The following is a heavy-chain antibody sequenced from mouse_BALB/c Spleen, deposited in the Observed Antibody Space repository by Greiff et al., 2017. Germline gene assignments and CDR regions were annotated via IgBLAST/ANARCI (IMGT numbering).Heavy chain of an antibody. CDR3: ARTDYYGSSFSYWYFDV. D-gene: IGHD1-1*01. V-gene: IGHV2-6-7*01. CDR1: GFSLTGYG. CDR2: IWGDGST. Sequence: VQRVESGPGLVAPSQSLSITCTVSGFSLTGYGVNWVRQPPGKGLEWLGMIWGDGSTDYNSALKSRLSISKDNSKSQVFLKMNSLQTDDTARYYCARTDYYGSSFSYWYFDVWGAGTTVTVSS. J-gene: IGHJ1*01.